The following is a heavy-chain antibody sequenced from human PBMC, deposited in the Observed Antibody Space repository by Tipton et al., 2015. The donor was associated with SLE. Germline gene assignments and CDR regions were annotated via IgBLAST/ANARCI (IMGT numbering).Heavy chain of an antibody. V-gene: IGHV4-61*09. J-gene: IGHJ4*02. CDR2: IYTSGST. D-gene: IGHD6-13*01. Sequence: TLSLTCTVSGGSISSGSYYWSWIRQPAGKGLEWIGHIYTSGSTNYNPSLKSRVTISVDTSKNQFSLKLSSVTAADTAVYYCARGTGITYFDYWGQGTLVTVSS. CDR3: ARGTGITYFDY. CDR1: GGSISSGSYY.